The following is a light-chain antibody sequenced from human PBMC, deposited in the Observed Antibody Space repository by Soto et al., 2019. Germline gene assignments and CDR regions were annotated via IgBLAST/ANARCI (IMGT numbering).Light chain of an antibody. CDR2: GAS. CDR1: QSISTY. J-gene: IGKJ2*01. V-gene: IGKV1-39*01. Sequence: DIQMTQSPSSLSASVGDRVTITCRASQSISTYLNWYQHKSGKATKLLIYGASRLQSGVPSRFSGSGSGTYFTLTINSLQPEDFATYYCQQSHSSPYTFGQGTKMEIK. CDR3: QQSHSSPYT.